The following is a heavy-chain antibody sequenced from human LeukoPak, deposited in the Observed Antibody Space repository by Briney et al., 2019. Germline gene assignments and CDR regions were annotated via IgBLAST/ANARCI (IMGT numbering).Heavy chain of an antibody. CDR1: GGSFSGYY. Sequence: PSETLSLTCAVYGGSFSGYYWSWIRQPPGKGLEWIGEINHSGSTNYNPSLKSRVTISVDTSKNQFSLKLSSVTAADTAVYYCASTVTRSTTYQVSARLPYYWGQGTLVTVSS. V-gene: IGHV4-34*01. J-gene: IGHJ4*02. D-gene: IGHD4-17*01. CDR2: INHSGST. CDR3: ASTVTRSTTYQVSARLPYY.